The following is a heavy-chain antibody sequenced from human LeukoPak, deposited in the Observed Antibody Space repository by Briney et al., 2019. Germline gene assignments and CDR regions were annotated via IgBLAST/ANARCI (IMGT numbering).Heavy chain of an antibody. D-gene: IGHD2-2*02. J-gene: IGHJ4*02. CDR1: GFTFRSYA. V-gene: IGHV3-23*01. CDR2: VSGSGADT. CDR3: AKPGYCASTSCSTFDY. Sequence: GGTLRLSCTTSGFTFRSYAMSWVRQPPGKGLEWVSAVSGSGADTYYPDSVRGRFTISRDNSKNTLYLQMSNLRAEGTALYYCAKPGYCASTSCSTFDYWGQGALVTVSS.